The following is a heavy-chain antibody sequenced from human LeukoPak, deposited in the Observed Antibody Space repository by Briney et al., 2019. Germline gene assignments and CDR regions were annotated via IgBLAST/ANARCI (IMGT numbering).Heavy chain of an antibody. CDR1: GFTFSSYA. Sequence: GGSLRLSCAASGFTFSSYAMHWVRQAPGKGLEYVSAISSNGGSTYYANSVKGRFTISRDNSKNTLYLQMGSLRAEDMAVYYCARETYYYGSGSYSFDYWGQGTLVTVSS. CDR2: ISSNGGST. CDR3: ARETYYYGSGSYSFDY. J-gene: IGHJ4*02. V-gene: IGHV3-64*01. D-gene: IGHD3-10*01.